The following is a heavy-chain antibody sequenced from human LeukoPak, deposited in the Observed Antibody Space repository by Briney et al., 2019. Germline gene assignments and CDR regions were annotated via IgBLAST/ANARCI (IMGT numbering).Heavy chain of an antibody. D-gene: IGHD1-26*01. CDR1: GFTFSSYE. Sequence: PGGSLRLSCAASGFTFSSYEMNWVRQAPGKGLEWVSYISSGGSTVYYADSVKGRFTISRDNAKNSLYLQMNSLRAEDTAVYYCARVIIVGATGIWGQGTMVTVSS. J-gene: IGHJ3*02. V-gene: IGHV3-48*03. CDR2: ISSGGSTV. CDR3: ARVIIVGATGI.